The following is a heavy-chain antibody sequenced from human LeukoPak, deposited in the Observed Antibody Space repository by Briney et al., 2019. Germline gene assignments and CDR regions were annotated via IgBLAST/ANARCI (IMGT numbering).Heavy chain of an antibody. CDR1: GFTFSDYY. J-gene: IGHJ4*02. CDR2: ISSSGTTI. V-gene: IGHV3-11*01. CDR3: ARGIRQYAKSYFDY. Sequence: GGSLRLSCAASGFTFSDYYMCWIRQAPGKGLEWVSYISSSGTTIYYTDSVKGRFTISRDNAKNSLYLQMNSLRAEDTAVYYCARGIRQYAKSYFDYWGQGSLVTVSS. D-gene: IGHD4-11*01.